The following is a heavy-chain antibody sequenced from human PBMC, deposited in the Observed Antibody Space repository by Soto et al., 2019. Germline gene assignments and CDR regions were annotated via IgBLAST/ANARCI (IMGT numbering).Heavy chain of an antibody. D-gene: IGHD3-16*02. V-gene: IGHV3-48*02. J-gene: IGHJ3*02. Sequence: GGSLRLSCAASGFTFSSYSMNWVRQAPGKGLEWVSYISSSSSTIYYADSVKGRFTISRDNAKNSLYLQMNSLRDEDTAVYYCAITFGGVNVAIDAFDIWGQGTMVTVSS. CDR1: GFTFSSYS. CDR2: ISSSSSTI. CDR3: AITFGGVNVAIDAFDI.